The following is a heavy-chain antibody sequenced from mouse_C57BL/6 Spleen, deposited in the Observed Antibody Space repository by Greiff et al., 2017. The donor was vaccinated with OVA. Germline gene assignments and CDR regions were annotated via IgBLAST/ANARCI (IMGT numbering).Heavy chain of an antibody. CDR3: ARSLYYYGSSYPPMDY. V-gene: IGHV1-58*01. CDR1: GYTFTSYG. D-gene: IGHD1-1*01. J-gene: IGHJ4*01. Sequence: VQLQQSGAELVRPGSSVKMSCKPSGYTFTSYGINWVKQRPGQGLEWIGYIYIGNGYTEYNEKFKGKATLTSDTSSSTAYMQLSSLTSEDSAIYFCARSLYYYGSSYPPMDYWGQGTSVTVSS. CDR2: IYIGNGYT.